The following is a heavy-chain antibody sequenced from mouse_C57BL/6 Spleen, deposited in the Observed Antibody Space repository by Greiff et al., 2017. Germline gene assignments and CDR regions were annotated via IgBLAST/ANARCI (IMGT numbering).Heavy chain of an antibody. V-gene: IGHV1-42*01. D-gene: IGHD1-1*01. J-gene: IGHJ3*01. CDR1: GYSFTGYY. CDR3: ARRRDYYGSSYFAY. CDR2: INPSTGGT. Sequence: VQLQQSGPELVKPGASVKISCKASGYSFTGYYMNWVKQSPEKSLEWIGEINPSTGGTTYNQKFKAKATLTVDKSSSTAYMQLKSLTSEDSAVYYCARRRDYYGSSYFAYWGQGTLVTVSA.